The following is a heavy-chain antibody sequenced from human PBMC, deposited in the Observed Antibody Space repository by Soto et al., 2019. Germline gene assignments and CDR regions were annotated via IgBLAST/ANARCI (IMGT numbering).Heavy chain of an antibody. V-gene: IGHV4-59*01. CDR3: ARVGGYCSSTSCPMGSRYYYYMDV. CDR1: GGSISSYY. CDR2: IYYSGST. J-gene: IGHJ6*03. D-gene: IGHD2-2*01. Sequence: SETLSLTCTVSGGSISSYYWSWIRQPPGKGLEWIGYIYYSGSTNYNPSLKSRVTISVDTSKNQFSLKLSSVTAADTAVYYCARVGGYCSSTSCPMGSRYYYYMDVWGKGTTVTVSS.